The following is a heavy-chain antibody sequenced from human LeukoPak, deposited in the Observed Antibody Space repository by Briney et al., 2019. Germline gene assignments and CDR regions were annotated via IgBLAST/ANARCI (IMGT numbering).Heavy chain of an antibody. J-gene: IGHJ5*02. CDR3: ARSPPRILYTNWFDP. D-gene: IGHD2-15*01. CDR1: GFSFSTYW. V-gene: IGHV3-74*01. CDR2: INIDGRSA. Sequence: GWSLTLSCAASGFSFSTYWMHWVRQVPGEGLEWVARINIDGRSASYPESVKGRFTISRDNGKTALYLQMHRLRVEDTALYYCARSPPRILYTNWFDPWGQGTLVTVSS.